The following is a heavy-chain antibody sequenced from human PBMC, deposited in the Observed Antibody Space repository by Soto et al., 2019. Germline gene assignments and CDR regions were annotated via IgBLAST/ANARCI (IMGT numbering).Heavy chain of an antibody. Sequence: EVQLVESGGGLVKPGGSLKLSCGASGFTFSSYGMTWVRQAPGKGLECVSSISRSSSSIYYVDSVKGRFTISRDNAKNSLYLQMNSLRVEDKAVNYCARVPGPPNYYSYGMDVWGQGTTVTVSS. CDR3: ARVPGPPNYYSYGMDV. J-gene: IGHJ6*02. CDR1: GFTFSSYG. V-gene: IGHV3-21*01. CDR2: ISRSSSSI.